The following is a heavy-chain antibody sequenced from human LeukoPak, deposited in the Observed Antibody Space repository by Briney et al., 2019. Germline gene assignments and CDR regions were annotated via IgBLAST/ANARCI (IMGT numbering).Heavy chain of an antibody. CDR2: IKQDGSEK. D-gene: IGHD6-19*01. J-gene: IGHJ6*03. Sequence: PGDSLRLSCAASGFTFSSYWMSWVRQAPGGGLEWVANIKQDGSEKYYVDSVKGRFTISRDNAKNSLYLQMNSLRAEDTAVYYCAREQWLDRPYYYYMDVWGKGTTVTVSS. CDR1: GFTFSSYW. V-gene: IGHV3-7*01. CDR3: AREQWLDRPYYYYMDV.